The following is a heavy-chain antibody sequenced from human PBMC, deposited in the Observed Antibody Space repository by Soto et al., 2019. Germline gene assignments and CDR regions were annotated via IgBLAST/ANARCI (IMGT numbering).Heavy chain of an antibody. CDR1: GFTFISYT. D-gene: IGHD3-3*01. V-gene: IGHV3-30-3*01. Sequence: QVQLVESGGGVVQPGRSLRLSCAASGFTFISYTMHWVRQAPGKGLEWVAVISSDGNNKYYADSVKGRFTISRDNSKNTLYLQMNSLRAEDTAVYYCAREAKVPRFLEWLPIGYFDLWGRGTLVTVSS. J-gene: IGHJ2*01. CDR3: AREAKVPRFLEWLPIGYFDL. CDR2: ISSDGNNK.